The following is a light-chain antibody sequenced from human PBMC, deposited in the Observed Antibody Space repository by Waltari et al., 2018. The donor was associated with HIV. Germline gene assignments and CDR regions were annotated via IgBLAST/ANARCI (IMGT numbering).Light chain of an antibody. J-gene: IGLJ2*01. CDR3: SSYTSSSTPVV. Sequence: QSALTQPASVSGSPGQSITISCTGTSSDVGGYNYVSWYQQHPGKAPKLMIYDVSNRPSGVSNRFSGSQSCNTASLTSSGLQAEDEADYYCSSYTSSSTPVVFGGGTKLTVL. CDR2: DVS. V-gene: IGLV2-14*03. CDR1: SSDVGGYNY.